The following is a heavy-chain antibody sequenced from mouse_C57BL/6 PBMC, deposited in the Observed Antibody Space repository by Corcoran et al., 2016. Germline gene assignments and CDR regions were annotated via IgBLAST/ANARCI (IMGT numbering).Heavy chain of an antibody. CDR2: INTYSGVP. CDR1: GYTFTTYG. Sequence: QIQLVQSGPELKKPGETVKISCKASGYTFTTYGMSWVKQAPGKGLKWMGWINTYSGVPTYADDFKGRFAFSLETSANTAYLQINNLKNEDTATYFCARDYYGNCFDYWGQGTTLTVSS. CDR3: ARDYYGNCFDY. J-gene: IGHJ2*01. V-gene: IGHV9-3*01. D-gene: IGHD2-1*01.